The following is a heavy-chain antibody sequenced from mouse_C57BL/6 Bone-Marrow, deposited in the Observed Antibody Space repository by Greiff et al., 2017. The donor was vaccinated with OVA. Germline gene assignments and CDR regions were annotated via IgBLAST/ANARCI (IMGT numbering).Heavy chain of an antibody. V-gene: IGHV14-4*01. D-gene: IGHD1-1*01. CDR2: IDPENGDT. CDR1: GFNIKDDY. Sequence: EVKLQESGAELVRPGASVKLSCTASGFNIKDDYMHWVKQRPEQGLEWIGWIDPENGDTEYASKFQGKATITADTSSNTAYLQLSSLTSEDTAVYYCTTVVATWRNYFDYWGQGTTLTVSS. J-gene: IGHJ2*01. CDR3: TTVVATWRNYFDY.